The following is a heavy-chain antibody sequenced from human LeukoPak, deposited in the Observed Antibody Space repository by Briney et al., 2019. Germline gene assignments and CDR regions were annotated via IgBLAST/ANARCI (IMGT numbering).Heavy chain of an antibody. CDR3: ARVGTSSKYYYYMDV. CDR1: GFTFNSYT. Sequence: GGSLTLSCAASGFTFNSYTMNWVRQAPGKGLEWVSYITSSGATIYYPDSVKGRFTISRDNAKNSLYLQMNSPRAEDTAVYYCARVGTSSKYYYYMDVWGKGTTVTVSS. D-gene: IGHD1-1*01. CDR2: ITSSGATI. J-gene: IGHJ6*03. V-gene: IGHV3-48*04.